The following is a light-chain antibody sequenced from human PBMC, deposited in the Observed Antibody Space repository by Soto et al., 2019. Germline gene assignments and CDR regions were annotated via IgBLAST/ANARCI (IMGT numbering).Light chain of an antibody. CDR1: SSDVGGYNY. V-gene: IGLV2-11*01. CDR2: DVS. Sequence: QSVLTQPRSVSGSSGQSVTISCTGTSSDVGGYNYVSWYQQHPGKAPKLMIYDVSKRPSGVPDRSSGSKSGNTASLTISGLQAEDEADYYCCSYAGSFDWVFGGGTKVTVL. CDR3: CSYAGSFDWV. J-gene: IGLJ3*02.